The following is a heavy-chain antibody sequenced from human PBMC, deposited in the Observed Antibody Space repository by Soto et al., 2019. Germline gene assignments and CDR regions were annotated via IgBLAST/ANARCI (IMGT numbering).Heavy chain of an antibody. CDR1: GGSISSGDYY. CDR3: ARAVRGSYYDY. V-gene: IGHV4-30-4*01. J-gene: IGHJ4*02. Sequence: SETLSLTCTVSGGSISSGDYYWSWIRQPPGKGLEWIGYIYYSGSTYYNPSLKSRVTISVDTSKNQFSLELSSVTAADTAVYYCARAVRGSYYDYWGQGTLVTVSS. CDR2: IYYSGST. D-gene: IGHD1-26*01.